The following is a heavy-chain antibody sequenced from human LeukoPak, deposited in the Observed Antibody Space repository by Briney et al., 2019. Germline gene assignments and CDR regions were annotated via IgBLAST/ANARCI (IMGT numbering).Heavy chain of an antibody. D-gene: IGHD4/OR15-4a*01. CDR3: AKNILTRTMDYMDV. CDR1: GFNFRDYG. V-gene: IGHV3-30*02. CDR2: IQYDGTKK. Sequence: RGALRLSCAASGFNFRDYGIHWVRQAPGKGLEWVTFIQYDGTKKYYVDSVKGRVTISRDNSKNTLYMQMNSLRPEDTALYYCAKNILTRTMDYMDVWGKGTTVTVSS. J-gene: IGHJ6*03.